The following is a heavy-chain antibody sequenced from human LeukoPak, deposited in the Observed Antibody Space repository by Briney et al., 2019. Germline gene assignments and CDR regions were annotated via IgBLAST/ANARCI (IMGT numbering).Heavy chain of an antibody. D-gene: IGHD6-13*01. CDR1: GFSFSTYW. CDR3: VTDLGSSRPNF. CDR2: IKQDGSEK. J-gene: IGHJ4*02. V-gene: IGHV3-7*01. Sequence: GGSLRLSCAASGFSFSTYWMSWVRQAPGKGLEWVANIKQDGSEKYYVDSAKGRFTISRDNAKNSLYLQMNSLTAEDTAVYYCVTDLGSSRPNFWGQGILVTVSS.